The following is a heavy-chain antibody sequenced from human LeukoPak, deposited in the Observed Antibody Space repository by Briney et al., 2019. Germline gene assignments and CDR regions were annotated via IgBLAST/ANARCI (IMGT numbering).Heavy chain of an antibody. CDR3: ARERWYYYGLGSSAPFDY. V-gene: IGHV3-30-3*01. Sequence: GRSLRLSCAASGFTFSSYAMHWVRQAPGKGLEWVAVISYDGSNKYYADSVKGRFTISRDNSKNTLYLQMNSLRAEDTAVYYCARERWYYYGLGSSAPFDYWGQGTLVTVSS. J-gene: IGHJ4*02. CDR2: ISYDGSNK. CDR1: GFTFSSYA. D-gene: IGHD3-10*01.